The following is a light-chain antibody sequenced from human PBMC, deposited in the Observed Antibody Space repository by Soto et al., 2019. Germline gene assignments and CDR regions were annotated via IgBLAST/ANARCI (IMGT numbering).Light chain of an antibody. J-gene: IGKJ1*01. CDR3: QQTSAFPRT. CDR2: GAS. Sequence: DIQMTQSPSSVSASVGDRLTITCRASRDISNSLAWYQQTPGKAPKLLLRGASSLRRGVPSRFSGGGAGTEFTLTISSLQPEDFATYYCQQTSAFPRTFGQGTKVDIK. V-gene: IGKV1-12*01. CDR1: RDISNS.